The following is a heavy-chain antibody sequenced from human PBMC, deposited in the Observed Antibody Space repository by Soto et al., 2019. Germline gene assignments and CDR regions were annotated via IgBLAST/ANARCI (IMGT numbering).Heavy chain of an antibody. CDR3: ATVSGYGPGSRRFDF. V-gene: IGHV1-18*01. Sequence: QVQVMQSGAQLTQPGASVKVSCETSGYPLPTYGLSWVRQAPGQGLEWMGWIVGDSGNTVYAQKFQGRVTMYRDTSTSTGYMELRRLTSDDSALYYCATVSGYGPGSRRFDFWGQGTLVSVSS. CDR2: IVGDSGNT. CDR1: GYPLPTYG. J-gene: IGHJ4*02. D-gene: IGHD3-10*01.